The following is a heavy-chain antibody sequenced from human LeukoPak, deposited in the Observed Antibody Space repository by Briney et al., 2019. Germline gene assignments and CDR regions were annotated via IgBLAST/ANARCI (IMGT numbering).Heavy chain of an antibody. D-gene: IGHD5-24*01. CDR1: GYTFTSYD. CDR3: ARVSEMATISIDY. V-gene: IGHV1-8*01. Sequence: GASVKVSCKASGYTFTSYDINWVRQATGQGLEWMGWMNPNSGNTGYAQKFQGRVTMTRNTSISTAYMELSSLRSEDTAVYYCARVSEMATISIDYWGQGTLVTVSS. CDR2: MNPNSGNT. J-gene: IGHJ4*02.